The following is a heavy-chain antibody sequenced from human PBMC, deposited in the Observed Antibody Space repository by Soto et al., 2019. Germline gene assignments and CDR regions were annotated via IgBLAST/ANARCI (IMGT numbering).Heavy chain of an antibody. J-gene: IGHJ4*02. CDR1: GVTLSSYW. D-gene: IGHD1-1*01. V-gene: IGHV3-74*01. Sequence: XGSRILSCAASGVTLSSYWMHWVRQAPGKGLVWVSRINSDGSSTSYADSVKGRFTISRDNAKNTLYLQMNSLRAEDTAVYYCARDLWNPDFDYWGQGTLVTVSS. CDR3: ARDLWNPDFDY. CDR2: INSDGSST.